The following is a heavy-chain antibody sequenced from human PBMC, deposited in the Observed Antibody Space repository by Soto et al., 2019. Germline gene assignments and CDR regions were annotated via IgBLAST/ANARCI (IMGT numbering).Heavy chain of an antibody. CDR1: GGTFSTLA. CDR2: IIPIFGRP. CDR3: ARAPYEDYAVPEPNYFDS. V-gene: IGHV1-69*01. Sequence: QVQLVQSGNEVKKPGSSVKVSCKASGGTFSTLAVSWVRQAPGQGLEWMGGIIPIFGRPVYAQKFQGRVTITSDESTSIVYMDLSSLSSEDTAVYYCARAPYEDYAVPEPNYFDSWGQGTLVTVSS. D-gene: IGHD4-17*01. J-gene: IGHJ4*02.